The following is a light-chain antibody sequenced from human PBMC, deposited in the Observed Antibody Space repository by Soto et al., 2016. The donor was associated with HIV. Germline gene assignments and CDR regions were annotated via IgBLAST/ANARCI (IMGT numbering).Light chain of an antibody. CDR1: QGIINY. CDR3: QQLNSYPYT. V-gene: IGKV1-9*01. Sequence: DIQLTQSPSFLSASVRDRVTITCRASQGIINYLAWYQQKPGKAPELLIYEASTLQSGVPSRFSGSGSETEFTLTISSLQPEDFATYYCQQLNSYPYTFGQGTKLEIK. J-gene: IGKJ2*01. CDR2: EAS.